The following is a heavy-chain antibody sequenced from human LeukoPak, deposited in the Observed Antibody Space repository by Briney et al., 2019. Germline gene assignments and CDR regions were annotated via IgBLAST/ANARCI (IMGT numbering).Heavy chain of an antibody. CDR3: ARRRPLYFDY. CDR1: GGSMSRYY. V-gene: IGHV4-59*06. J-gene: IGHJ4*02. Sequence: ETSETLSLTCTVSGGSMSRYYWSWIRQPPGKGLEWIGYIYYSGSTYYNPSLKSRVTISVDTSKNQFSLKLSSVTAADTAVYYCARRRPLYFDYWGQGTLVTVSS. CDR2: IYYSGST.